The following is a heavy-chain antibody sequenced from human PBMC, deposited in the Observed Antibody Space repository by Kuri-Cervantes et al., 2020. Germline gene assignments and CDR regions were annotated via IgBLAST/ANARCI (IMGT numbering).Heavy chain of an antibody. CDR1: GYTFTSYD. CDR3: ARGGVGYCSSTSCYEYYYYGMDV. CDR2: ISAYNGNT. V-gene: IGHV1-18*01. Sequence: ASVKVSCKASGYTFTSYDISWVRQAPGQGLEWMGWISAYNGNTNYAQKLQGRVTMTTDTSTSTAYMELRSLRSDDTGVYYCARGGVGYCSSTSCYEYYYYGMDVWGQGTTVTVSS. J-gene: IGHJ6*02. D-gene: IGHD2-2*01.